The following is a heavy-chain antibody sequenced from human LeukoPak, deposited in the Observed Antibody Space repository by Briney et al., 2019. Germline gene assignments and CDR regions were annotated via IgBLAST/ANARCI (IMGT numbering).Heavy chain of an antibody. J-gene: IGHJ4*02. CDR1: GYTFTNYY. Sequence: GTSVKVSCKASGYTFTNYYMHWVRQAPGQGLEWMGIIDPSNGRTSYAQKFQGRVTVTSDTSTNTVFMDLSSLRSDDTAVCYCARVGGGYSSSSGRDYWGQGTLVTVSS. V-gene: IGHV1-46*03. CDR2: IDPSNGRT. CDR3: ARVGGGYSSSSGRDY. D-gene: IGHD6-6*01.